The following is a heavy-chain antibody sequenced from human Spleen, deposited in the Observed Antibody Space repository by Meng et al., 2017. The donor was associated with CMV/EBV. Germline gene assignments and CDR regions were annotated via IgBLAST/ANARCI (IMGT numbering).Heavy chain of an antibody. Sequence: GESLKISCAASGFTFSSYWMSWVRQAPGKGLEWVANIKQDGSEKYYVDSVKGRFTISRDNAKNSLYLQMNSLRAEDTAVYYCARATGLRYYYLDYWGQGTLVTVSS. CDR1: GFTFSSYW. D-gene: IGHD3-10*01. J-gene: IGHJ4*02. V-gene: IGHV3-7*01. CDR3: ARATGLRYYYLDY. CDR2: IKQDGSEK.